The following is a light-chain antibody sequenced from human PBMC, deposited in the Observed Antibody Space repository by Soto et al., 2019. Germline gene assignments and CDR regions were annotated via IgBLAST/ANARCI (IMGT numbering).Light chain of an antibody. V-gene: IGLV2-14*01. CDR2: EVS. CDR3: SSYTSSTTQYV. J-gene: IGLJ1*01. CDR1: SSDVGGYNH. Sequence: QSALTQPASVSGSPGQSITISCTGTSSDVGGYNHVSWYQQHPGKAPKVMIYEVSNRPSGVSNRFSGSKSGNTASLTISGLQAEDEADYYCSSYTSSTTQYVFGNGTKLTVL.